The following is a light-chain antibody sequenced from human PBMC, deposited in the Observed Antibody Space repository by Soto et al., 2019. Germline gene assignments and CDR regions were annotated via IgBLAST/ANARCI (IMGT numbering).Light chain of an antibody. V-gene: IGLV2-14*01. CDR1: INDVGGYNY. Sequence: QSALTQPASVSGSPGQSITISCTGTINDVGGYNYVSWYQHHPGKAPKLMIYEVTNRPSGVSDRFSGSKSGNTASLTISGLQAEDEADYYCAAWDDSLNGYVFGTGTKLTVL. J-gene: IGLJ1*01. CDR3: AAWDDSLNGYV. CDR2: EVT.